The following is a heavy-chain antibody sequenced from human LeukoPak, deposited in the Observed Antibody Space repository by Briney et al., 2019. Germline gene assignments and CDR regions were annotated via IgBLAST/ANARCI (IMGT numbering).Heavy chain of an antibody. D-gene: IGHD2-2*01. CDR2: LSDSDGST. CDR3: AKVSTTSCYGWNDY. V-gene: IGHV3-23*01. J-gene: IGHJ4*02. Sequence: PGGSLRLSCAASGFTFSSYAVSWVRQAPGKGLEWVSALSDSDGSTYYADSVKGRFTISRDNSKSTLYLQMNSLRADDTAVYYCAKVSTTSCYGWNDYWGQGTLVTVSS. CDR1: GFTFSSYA.